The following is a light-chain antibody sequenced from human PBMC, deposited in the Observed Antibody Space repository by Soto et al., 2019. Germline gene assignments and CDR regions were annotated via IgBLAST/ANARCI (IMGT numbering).Light chain of an antibody. CDR2: DAS. V-gene: IGKV3-15*01. CDR1: QSVSSS. Sequence: EIVMTQSPATLSVSPGERATLSCRASQSVSSSLAWYQQKPGQAPRLLIYDASTRATGIPARFSGSGSGTEFTLTISSLLSEDFAVSYCQQYTHCHRTFAQGTKV. J-gene: IGKJ1*01. CDR3: QQYTHCHRT.